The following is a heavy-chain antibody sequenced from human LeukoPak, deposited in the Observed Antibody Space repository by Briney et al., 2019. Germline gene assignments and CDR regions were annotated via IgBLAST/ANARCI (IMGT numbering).Heavy chain of an antibody. J-gene: IGHJ2*01. CDR1: GFTFSRYG. V-gene: IGHV3-33*01. D-gene: IGHD5-24*01. CDR2: IWYDGSNK. CDR3: ARGGDGYNIYWYLDL. Sequence: GRSLRLSCAASGFTFSRYGMHWVRQAPGKGLEWVAVIWYDGSNKNYAASVTGRFTISRDNPRNTLYVEMDRLRVEDTAVYFCARGGDGYNIYWYLDLWGRGTLVTVSS.